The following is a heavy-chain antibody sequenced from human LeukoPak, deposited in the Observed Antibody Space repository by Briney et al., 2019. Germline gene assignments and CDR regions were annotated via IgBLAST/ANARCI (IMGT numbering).Heavy chain of an antibody. CDR1: GFTFSSYG. D-gene: IGHD5-18*01. J-gene: IGHJ4*02. V-gene: IGHV3-30*18. Sequence: PGGSLRLSCAASGFTFSSYGMHWVRQAPGKGLEWVAVISYDGSNKYYADSVKGRFTISRDNSKNTLYLQMSSLRAEDTAVYYCAKDKRDTAMVIEYWGQGTLVTVSS. CDR2: ISYDGSNK. CDR3: AKDKRDTAMVIEY.